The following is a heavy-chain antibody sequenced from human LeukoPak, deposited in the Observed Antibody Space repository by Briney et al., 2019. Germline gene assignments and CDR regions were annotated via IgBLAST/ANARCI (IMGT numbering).Heavy chain of an antibody. CDR1: GYTFTSYG. CDR2: IIPIFGTA. J-gene: IGHJ4*02. CDR3: ARDERFGELFTY. D-gene: IGHD3-10*01. V-gene: IGHV1-69*13. Sequence: ASVKVSCKASGYTFTSYGISWVRQAPGQGLEWMGGIIPIFGTANYAQKFQGRVTITADESTSTAYMELSSLRSEDTAVYYCARDERFGELFTYWGQGTLVTVSS.